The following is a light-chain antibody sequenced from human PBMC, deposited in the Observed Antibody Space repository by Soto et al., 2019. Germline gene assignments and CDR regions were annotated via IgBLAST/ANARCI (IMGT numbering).Light chain of an antibody. V-gene: IGLV2-14*01. CDR2: DVS. Sequence: QSALTQPASLSGSPGQSITISCTGTSSDVGGYNFVSWYQQHPGKAPKLMIYDVSNRPSGVSTRCSGSNSGNTASLTISGLQAEDEAEYYCSSYTSSSTLGVFGGGTKLTVL. J-gene: IGLJ3*02. CDR3: SSYTSSSTLGV. CDR1: SSDVGGYNF.